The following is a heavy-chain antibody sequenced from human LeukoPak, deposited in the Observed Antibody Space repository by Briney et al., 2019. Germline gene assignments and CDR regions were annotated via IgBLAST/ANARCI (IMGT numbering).Heavy chain of an antibody. J-gene: IGHJ6*03. Sequence: ASVRVSCKASGDTFNSHGVRWMRQAPGQGLEWMGGIIPIYGTTTYARRFQGRLTITADDSTRTVYMELSSLKSDDTAIYYCGRSGWGSFYYYYMDVWGKGTSVIISS. CDR1: GDTFNSHG. CDR3: GRSGWGSFYYYYMDV. V-gene: IGHV1-69*13. CDR2: IIPIYGTT. D-gene: IGHD3-10*01.